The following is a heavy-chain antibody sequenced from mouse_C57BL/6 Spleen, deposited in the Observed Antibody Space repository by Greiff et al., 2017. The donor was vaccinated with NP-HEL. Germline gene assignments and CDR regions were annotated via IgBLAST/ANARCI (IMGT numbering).Heavy chain of an antibody. J-gene: IGHJ1*03. D-gene: IGHD1-1*01. CDR2: IDPSDSET. CDR3: ARRGSFSTAVVADWYFEV. Sequence: QVQLQQPGAELVRPGSSVTLSCKASGYTFTSYWMHWVKQRPIQGLEWIGNIDPSDSETHYNQKFTDKATLTVEKSTTTAYMQLSSLTYENSAVCDCARRGSFSTAVVADWYFEVWGTGTTVTVSS. V-gene: IGHV1-52*01. CDR1: GYTFTSYW.